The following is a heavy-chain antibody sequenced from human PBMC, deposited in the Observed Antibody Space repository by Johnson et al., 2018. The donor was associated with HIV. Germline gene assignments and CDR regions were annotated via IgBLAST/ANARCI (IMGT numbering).Heavy chain of an antibody. V-gene: IGHV3-30-3*01. CDR3: ARDQVVEMATIIGDDAFDI. D-gene: IGHD5-24*01. CDR2: ISYAGSNK. Sequence: QVQLVESGGGVVQPGRSLRLSCAASGFTFSSYAMHWVHQAPGTGLEWVAVISYAGSNKYYADSVKGRFTISRDNSKNTLYLQMNSLRAEDTAVYYCARDQVVEMATIIGDDAFDIWGQGTMVTVSS. CDR1: GFTFSSYA. J-gene: IGHJ3*02.